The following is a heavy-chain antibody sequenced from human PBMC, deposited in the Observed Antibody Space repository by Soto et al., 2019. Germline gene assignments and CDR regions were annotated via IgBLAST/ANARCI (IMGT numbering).Heavy chain of an antibody. J-gene: IGHJ4*02. Sequence: EVQLVESGGGLVQPGGSLRPSVAASGLTSISFGLTWFRQAQGKGREGVANKKQNGGEKYYVGSVKGRFTISRDNAENSLYLQLDSLRAEDAAVYYCARGAFPTWGTYPLDYWGQGTLVTVSS. CDR3: ARGAFPTWGTYPLDY. V-gene: IGHV3-7*04. CDR1: GLTSISFG. CDR2: KKQNGGEK. D-gene: IGHD3-16*02.